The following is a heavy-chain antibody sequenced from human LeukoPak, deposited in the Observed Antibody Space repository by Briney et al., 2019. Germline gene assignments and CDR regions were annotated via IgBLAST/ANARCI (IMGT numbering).Heavy chain of an antibody. V-gene: IGHV3-23*01. J-gene: IGHJ6*02. D-gene: IGHD1-14*01. CDR2: ISGSGGST. CDR3: AKAVGMGYYYYGMDV. CDR1: GFTFSSYA. Sequence: GGSLRLSCAASGFTFSSYAMSWVRQAPGKGLEWVSAISGSGGSTYYADSVKGRFTISRDNSKNTLYLQMNSLRAEDTAVYYCAKAVGMGYYYYGMDVWGQGTTVTVSS.